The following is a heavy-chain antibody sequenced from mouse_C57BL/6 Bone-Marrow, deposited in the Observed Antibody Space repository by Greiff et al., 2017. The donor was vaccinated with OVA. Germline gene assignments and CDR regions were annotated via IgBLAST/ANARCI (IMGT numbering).Heavy chain of an antibody. CDR2: IYPGSGNT. D-gene: IGHD3-2*02. Sequence: VQLQQSGAELVRPGASVKLSCKASGYTFTDSYINWVKQRPGQGLEWIARIYPGSGNTYYNEKFKGTATLTAEKSSSSDYMQLSSLTSEYSAVYFCARKLRLHYAMDDWGQGTSGTVSS. J-gene: IGHJ4*01. CDR1: GYTFTDSY. V-gene: IGHV1-76*01. CDR3: ARKLRLHYAMDD.